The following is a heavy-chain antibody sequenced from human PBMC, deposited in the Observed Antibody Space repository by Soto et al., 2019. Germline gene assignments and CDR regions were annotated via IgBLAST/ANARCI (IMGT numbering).Heavy chain of an antibody. D-gene: IGHD5-18*01. CDR1: GFTFSSYW. CDR3: AALDSVMVRSPGY. J-gene: IGHJ4*02. CDR2: IKKDEVET. Sequence: GGSLRLSCVASGFTFSSYWMSWVRQAPGKGLEWVANIKKDEVETYYVDSVRGRFTISRDNAKNPIYLQMNSLRAEDTAVYYCAALDSVMVRSPGYWGQGTLVTVSS. V-gene: IGHV3-7*03.